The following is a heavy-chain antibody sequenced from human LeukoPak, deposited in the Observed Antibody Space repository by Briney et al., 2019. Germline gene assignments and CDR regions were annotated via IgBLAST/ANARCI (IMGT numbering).Heavy chain of an antibody. CDR3: ARLNTVANDY. CDR1: GGSISTYF. V-gene: IGHV4-59*08. D-gene: IGHD4-23*01. J-gene: IGHJ4*02. Sequence: SETLSLTCTVSGGSISTYFWSWLRQPPGKGLEWIGYIYYSGSTNYNPSLKSRVTISVDTSKNQFSLKLSSVTAADTAVYYCARLNTVANDYWGQGTLVTVSS. CDR2: IYYSGST.